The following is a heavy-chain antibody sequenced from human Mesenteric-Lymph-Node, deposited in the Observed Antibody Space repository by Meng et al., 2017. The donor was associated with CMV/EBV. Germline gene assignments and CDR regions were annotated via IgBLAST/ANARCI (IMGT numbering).Heavy chain of an antibody. CDR1: GYTFTGYY. J-gene: IGHJ4*02. Sequence: ASVKVSCKASGYTFTGYYMHWVRQAPGQGLVWMGWINPNSGGTNYAQKFQGRVTMTRDTSISTAYMELSRLRSDDTAVYYCARDPLWFGEFDYWGQGTLVTVSS. CDR2: INPNSGGT. CDR3: ARDPLWFGEFDY. D-gene: IGHD3-10*01. V-gene: IGHV1-2*02.